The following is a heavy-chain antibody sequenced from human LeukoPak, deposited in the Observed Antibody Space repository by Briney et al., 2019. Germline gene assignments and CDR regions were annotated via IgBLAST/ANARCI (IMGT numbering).Heavy chain of an antibody. Sequence: GGSLRLSCAASGFIFSSYWMHWVRQAPGKGLVWVSRINPDGSSTTYADAVKGRFTISRDNAKNTLSLQMNSLRAEDTAVYYCARVGYNYGYDYWGQGTLVTVSS. D-gene: IGHD5-18*01. CDR3: ARVGYNYGYDY. CDR2: INPDGSST. CDR1: GFIFSSYW. V-gene: IGHV3-74*01. J-gene: IGHJ4*02.